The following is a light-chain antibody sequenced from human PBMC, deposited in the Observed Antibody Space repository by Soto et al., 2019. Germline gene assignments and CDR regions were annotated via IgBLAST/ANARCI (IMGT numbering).Light chain of an antibody. CDR1: QSIDSR. V-gene: IGKV3-15*01. Sequence: ILMTQSPATLSVSPGERATLSCRASQSIDSRLAWYHQRPGQAPRLLIYSAYIRATGIPARFSGSGSGTEFTLTISGLQSEDFGVYYCQQYKGWRTFGQWTNVEIK. CDR2: SAY. J-gene: IGKJ1*01. CDR3: QQYKGWRT.